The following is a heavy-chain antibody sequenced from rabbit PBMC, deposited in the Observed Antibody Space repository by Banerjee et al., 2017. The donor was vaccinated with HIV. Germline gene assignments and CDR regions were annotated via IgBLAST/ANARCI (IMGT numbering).Heavy chain of an antibody. V-gene: IGHV1S40*01. J-gene: IGHJ6*01. CDR2: IYGGSGST. CDR3: ARGGTGGGDGCPL. D-gene: IGHD7-1*01. CDR1: GFEFSSNA. Sequence: QSLEESGGDLVKPGASLTLTCTASGFEFSSNAMCWVRQAPGKGLEWIGCIYGGSGSTYYASWAKGRFTISKTSSTTVTLQMTSLTAADTATYFCARGGTGGGDGCPLWGPGTLVTVS.